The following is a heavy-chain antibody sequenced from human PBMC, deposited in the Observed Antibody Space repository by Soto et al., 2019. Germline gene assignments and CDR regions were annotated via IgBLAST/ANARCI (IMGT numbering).Heavy chain of an antibody. D-gene: IGHD3-3*01. CDR3: ARVDTSVGVVISYYGMDV. J-gene: IGHJ6*02. Sequence: ASVKVSCKASGYTFTSYGISWVRQAPGQGLEWMGWISAYNGNTNYAQKLQGRVTMTTDTSTSTAYMELRSLRSDDTAVYYCARVDTSVGVVISYYGMDVWGQGTTVTVSS. V-gene: IGHV1-18*01. CDR2: ISAYNGNT. CDR1: GYTFTSYG.